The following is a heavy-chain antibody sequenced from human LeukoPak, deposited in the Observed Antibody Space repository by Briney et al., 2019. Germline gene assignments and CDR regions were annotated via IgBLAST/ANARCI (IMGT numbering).Heavy chain of an antibody. D-gene: IGHD2-15*01. CDR2: IIPIFGTA. CDR1: GGTFSIYA. CDR3: ARGEDIVVVVASGGSYGMDV. Sequence: ASVTVSFTASGGTFSIYAISWVRQAPGQGLEWMGGIIPIFGTANYAQKFQGRVTITADESTSTAYMELSSLRSEDTAVYYCARGEDIVVVVASGGSYGMDVWGQGTTVTVSS. V-gene: IGHV1-69*13. J-gene: IGHJ6*02.